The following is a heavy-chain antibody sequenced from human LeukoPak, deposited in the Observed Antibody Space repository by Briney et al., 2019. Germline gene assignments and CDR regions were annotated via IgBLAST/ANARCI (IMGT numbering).Heavy chain of an antibody. CDR1: GGTFSSYA. J-gene: IGHJ3*02. Sequence: SVKVSCKASGGTFSSYAISSVRQAPGQGLEWMGGIIPIFGTANYAQKFQGRVTITADESTSTAYMELSSLRSEDTAVYYCARDTGYYSGGSCYLHPADAFDIWGQGTMVTVSS. CDR3: ARDTGYYSGGSCYLHPADAFDI. CDR2: IIPIFGTA. V-gene: IGHV1-69*13. D-gene: IGHD2-15*01.